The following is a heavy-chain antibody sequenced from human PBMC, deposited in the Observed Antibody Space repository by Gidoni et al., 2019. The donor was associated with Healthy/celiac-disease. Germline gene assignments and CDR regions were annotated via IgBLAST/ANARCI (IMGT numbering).Heavy chain of an antibody. CDR3: ARDLLKGWSDP. CDR2: IYYSGST. Sequence: QVQLQESGPGLVQPSQTLSLTCPVSGGSISSGGYYWSWIRQHPGKGLEWIGYIYYSGSTYYNPPRKSRVTISVDTSKNQFSLKLSSVTAADTAVYYCARDLLKGWSDPWGQGTLVTVSS. CDR1: GGSISSGGYY. V-gene: IGHV4-31*03. J-gene: IGHJ5*02.